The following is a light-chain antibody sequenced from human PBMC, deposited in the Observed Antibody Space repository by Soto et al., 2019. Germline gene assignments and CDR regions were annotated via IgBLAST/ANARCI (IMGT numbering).Light chain of an antibody. V-gene: IGLV2-8*01. J-gene: IGLJ1*01. Sequence: QSALTQPPSASGSPGQSVTISCTGTSSDVGAYDYVSWYQQHPGKAPKLMIYEINKRPSGVPDRFSGSKSGNTASLTVSGLQAEDEAVYYCSSFAGSNNVPYVFGTGTKLTVL. CDR2: EIN. CDR3: SSFAGSNNVPYV. CDR1: SSDVGAYDY.